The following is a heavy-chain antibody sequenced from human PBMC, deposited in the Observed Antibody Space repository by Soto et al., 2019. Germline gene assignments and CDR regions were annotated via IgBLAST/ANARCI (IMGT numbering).Heavy chain of an antibody. CDR3: ARTSSGTREGFDT. J-gene: IGHJ5*02. CDR2: INPNNGNT. V-gene: IGHV1-8*01. Sequence: GASVKVSCKASGYSFTTYDINWVRQATGQGLEWMGWINPNNGNTGYAQKFQGRVTLTRTTSISTAYMELSSLRSDDTAVYYCARTSSGTREGFDTWGQGTLVTVSS. CDR1: GYSFTTYD. D-gene: IGHD1-7*01.